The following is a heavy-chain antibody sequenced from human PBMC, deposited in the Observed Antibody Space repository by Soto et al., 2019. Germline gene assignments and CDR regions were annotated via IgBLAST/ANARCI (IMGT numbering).Heavy chain of an antibody. V-gene: IGHV1-69*13. CDR3: ARVSGAKLSSS. CDR1: GGTFSSYR. Sequence: SVKVSCKASGGTFSSYRFNWVRQARGQGLEWLGGIVPIYRTADYAQKFQGRVTITADESTRTVYMELSSLKSQDTALYYCARVSGAKLSSSWGQGTLVTVSS. CDR2: IVPIYRTA. J-gene: IGHJ4*02. D-gene: IGHD6-13*01.